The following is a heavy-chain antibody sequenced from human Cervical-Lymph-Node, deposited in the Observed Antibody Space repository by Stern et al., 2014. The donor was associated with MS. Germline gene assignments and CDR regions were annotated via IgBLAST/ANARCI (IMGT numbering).Heavy chain of an antibody. Sequence: QVTLRESGPALVKPTQTLTLTCTFSGFSLSTSGMCVSWIRQPPGKDLEGLGIIDWDDDKYYSTSLKTRLTISKDTSKNQVVLTMTNMDPVDTATYYCARLTVTTNYDMDVWGQGTTVTVSS. CDR3: ARLTVTTNYDMDV. CDR2: IDWDDDK. CDR1: GFSLSTSGMC. D-gene: IGHD4-11*01. V-gene: IGHV2-70*01. J-gene: IGHJ6*02.